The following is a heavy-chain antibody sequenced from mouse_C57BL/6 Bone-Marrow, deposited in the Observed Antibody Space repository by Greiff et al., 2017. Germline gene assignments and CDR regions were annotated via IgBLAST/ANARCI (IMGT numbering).Heavy chain of an antibody. D-gene: IGHD2-4*01. CDR3: AREGEIYYDYGGYFDV. Sequence: QVQLQQPGAELVKPGASVKLSCKASGYTFTSYWMQWVKQRPGQGLEWIGEIDPSDSYTNYNQKFKGKATLTVDTSSSTAYMQLSSLTSEDSAVYYCAREGEIYYDYGGYFDVWGTGTTVTVSS. J-gene: IGHJ1*03. V-gene: IGHV1-50*01. CDR2: IDPSDSYT. CDR1: GYTFTSYW.